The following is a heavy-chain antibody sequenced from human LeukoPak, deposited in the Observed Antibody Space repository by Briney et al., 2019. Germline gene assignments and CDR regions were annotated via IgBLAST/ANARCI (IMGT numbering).Heavy chain of an antibody. Sequence: SETLSLTCAVYGGSFSGYYWSWIRQPPGKGLEWIGEINHSGSTNYNPSLKSRVTISVDTSKNQLSLKLSSVTAADTAVYYCARGIVGATTGYWGQGTLVTVSS. CDR3: ARGIVGATTGY. D-gene: IGHD1-26*01. V-gene: IGHV4-34*01. CDR2: INHSGST. CDR1: GGSFSGYY. J-gene: IGHJ4*02.